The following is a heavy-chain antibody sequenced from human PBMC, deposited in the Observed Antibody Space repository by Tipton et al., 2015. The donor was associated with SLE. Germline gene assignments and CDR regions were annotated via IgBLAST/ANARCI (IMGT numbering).Heavy chain of an antibody. CDR2: VYATGST. D-gene: IGHD5-18*01. CDR1: GDSFSSTTYY. V-gene: IGHV4-61*02. J-gene: IGHJ2*01. CDR3: ARTAGRSVKLWYFDL. Sequence: TLSLTCTVSGDSFSSTTYYWSWIRQPAGKGLEWIGRVYATGSTTYNPPLESRLTISVDTSKNQFSLKLSSVTDVDTAVYYCARTAGRSVKLWYFDLWGRGTLVTVSS.